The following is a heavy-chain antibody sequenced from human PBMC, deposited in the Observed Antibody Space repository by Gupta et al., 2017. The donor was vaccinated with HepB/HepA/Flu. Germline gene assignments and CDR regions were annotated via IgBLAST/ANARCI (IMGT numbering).Heavy chain of an antibody. V-gene: IGHV3-23*01. CDR3: ARARYTTGPFDY. CDR1: GFTFSSST. D-gene: IGHD6-25*01. J-gene: IGHJ4*02. Sequence: EVQLLESGGDLVQPGGSLRLSCAASGFTFSSSTMSWVRQAPGKGLEWVSSIKSGGGTTYYADSGKGRFTISRDNSNNTLYLQMNSLRAEDSAVYYCARARYTTGPFDYWGQGTLVTVSS. CDR2: IKSGGGTT.